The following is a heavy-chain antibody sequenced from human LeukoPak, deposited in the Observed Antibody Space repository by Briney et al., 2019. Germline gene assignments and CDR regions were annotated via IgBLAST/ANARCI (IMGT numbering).Heavy chain of an antibody. V-gene: IGHV1-8*01. Sequence: ASVKVSCKASGYTFTSYDINWVRQAAGQGLEWIGWMNPNNDNTGYAQKFQGRVTMTRNTSISTAYMELSSLRSEDTAVYYCARGEHDYGDFISLMDYWGQGALVTVSS. CDR3: ARGEHDYGDFISLMDY. CDR2: MNPNNDNT. CDR1: GYTFTSYD. D-gene: IGHD4-17*01. J-gene: IGHJ4*02.